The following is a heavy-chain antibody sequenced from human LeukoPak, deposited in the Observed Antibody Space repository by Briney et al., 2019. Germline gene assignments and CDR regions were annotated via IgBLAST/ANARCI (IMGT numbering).Heavy chain of an antibody. CDR2: MNPNSGNT. J-gene: IGHJ6*02. CDR1: GHTFTSYD. CDR3: ASHTRDSSSYYYYYGMDV. V-gene: IGHV1-8*01. D-gene: IGHD6-13*01. Sequence: ASVKVSCKASGHTFTSYDINWVRQATGQGLEWMGWMNPNSGNTGYAQKFQGRVTMTRNTSISTDYMELSSLRFEDTAVYYCASHTRDSSSYYYYYGMDVWGQGTTVTVSS.